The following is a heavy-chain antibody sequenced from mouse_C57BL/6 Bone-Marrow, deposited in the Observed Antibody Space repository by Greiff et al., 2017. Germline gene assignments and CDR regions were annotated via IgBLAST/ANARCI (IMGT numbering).Heavy chain of an antibody. CDR1: GYAFSSSW. CDR2: IYPGDGDT. V-gene: IGHV1-82*01. CDR3: ARYSNLAY. J-gene: IGHJ3*01. Sequence: QVQLQQSGPELVKPGASVKISCKASGYAFSSSWMNWVKQRPGKGLEWIGRIYPGDGDTNYNGKFKGKATLTADKSSSTAYMQLSSLTSEDSAVYFCARYSNLAYWGQGTLVTVSA. D-gene: IGHD2-5*01.